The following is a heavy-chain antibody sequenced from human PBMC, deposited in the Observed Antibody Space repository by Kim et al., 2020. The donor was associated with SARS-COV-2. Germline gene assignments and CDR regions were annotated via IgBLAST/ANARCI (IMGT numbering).Heavy chain of an antibody. Sequence: GGSLRLSCAASGFTFSDYWMHWVRQAPGNGLVWVSRIYTDGTRTAYADSVTGRFTISRDNAKNTVYLQMNSLRAEDTAVYYCARGDRVGYYLDYWGQGILVTVSS. CDR3: ARGDRVGYYLDY. D-gene: IGHD3-3*01. V-gene: IGHV3-74*01. CDR1: GFTFSDYW. CDR2: IYTDGTRT. J-gene: IGHJ4*02.